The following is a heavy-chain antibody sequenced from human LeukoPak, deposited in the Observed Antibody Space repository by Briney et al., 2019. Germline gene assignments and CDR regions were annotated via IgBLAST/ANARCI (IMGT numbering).Heavy chain of an antibody. Sequence: GGSLRLSCAASGFTFSTYAMHWVRQAPGKGLEWVAVISNDATKKYYADSVKGRSTISRDNSENTLYLQMNSLRAEDTAVYYCARGFRGWERYNWFDPWGQGTLVTVSS. D-gene: IGHD6-19*01. V-gene: IGHV3-30*03. J-gene: IGHJ5*02. CDR1: GFTFSTYA. CDR3: ARGFRGWERYNWFDP. CDR2: ISNDATKK.